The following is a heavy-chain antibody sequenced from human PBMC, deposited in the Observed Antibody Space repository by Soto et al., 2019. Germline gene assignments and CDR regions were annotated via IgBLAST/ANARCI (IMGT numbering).Heavy chain of an antibody. J-gene: IGHJ4*02. CDR3: AKGGRQWLVTADFNY. CDR1: GFTFSDYA. CDR2: VSHDGRNT. Sequence: VQLVESGGGVVQPGRSLRLSCAASGFTFSDYAMHWVRQAPGKGLEWVAVVSHDGRNTHYADSVKGRFTISRDSSKSTVTLERTSLRAEDTAVYYCAKGGRQWLVTADFNYWGKGALVTVSS. D-gene: IGHD6-19*01. V-gene: IGHV3-30*18.